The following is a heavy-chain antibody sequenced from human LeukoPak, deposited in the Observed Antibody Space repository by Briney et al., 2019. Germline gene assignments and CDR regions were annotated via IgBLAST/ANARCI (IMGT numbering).Heavy chain of an antibody. J-gene: IGHJ5*02. CDR1: GYTFTSYD. D-gene: IGHD3-10*01. CDR3: AGVRLRGNWFDP. Sequence: ASVKVSCKASGYTFTSYDINWVRQATGQGLEWMGWMNPNSGNTGYAQKFQGRVTMTRNTSISTAYMELSSLRSEDTAVYYCAGVRLRGNWFDPWGQGTLVTVSS. CDR2: MNPNSGNT. V-gene: IGHV1-8*01.